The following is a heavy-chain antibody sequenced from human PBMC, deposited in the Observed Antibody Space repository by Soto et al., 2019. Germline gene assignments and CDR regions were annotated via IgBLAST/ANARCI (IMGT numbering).Heavy chain of an antibody. CDR2: ISSSSSYI. V-gene: IGHV3-21*01. CDR3: ASSDVGYFSSTSCNGNWFDP. CDR1: GFTFSSYS. J-gene: IGHJ5*02. D-gene: IGHD2-2*03. Sequence: GGSLRLSCAASGFTFSSYSMNWVRQAPGKGLEWVSSISSSSSYIYYADSVKGRFTISRDNAKNSLYLQMNSLRAEDTAVYYCASSDVGYFSSTSCNGNWFDPWGQGTLVTVSS.